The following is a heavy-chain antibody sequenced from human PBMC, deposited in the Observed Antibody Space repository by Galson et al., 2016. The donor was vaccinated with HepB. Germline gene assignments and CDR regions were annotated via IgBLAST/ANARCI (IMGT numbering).Heavy chain of an antibody. V-gene: IGHV3-11*06. CDR3: ASLATGVPAAGADY. D-gene: IGHD6-13*01. Sequence: SLRLSCAASGFTFSDFYMSWIRQAPGKGLEWISYITSTGSYTNYADSVKGRFTISRDNAKNSLFLQMNSLRAEDTAVYYCASLATGVPAAGADYWGQGTLVTVSS. CDR2: ITSTGSYT. CDR1: GFTFSDFY. J-gene: IGHJ4*02.